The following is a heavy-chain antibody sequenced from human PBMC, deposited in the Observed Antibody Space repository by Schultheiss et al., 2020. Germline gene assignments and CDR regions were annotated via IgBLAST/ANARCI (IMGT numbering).Heavy chain of an antibody. CDR1: GFTFSSYG. CDR2: ISYDGSNK. D-gene: IGHD6-19*01. Sequence: GGSLRLSCAASGFTFSSYGMHWVRQAPGKGLEWVAVISYDGSNKYYADSVKGRFTISRDNSKNTLYLQMNSLRAEDTAVYYCARDGLRGSGRWNWFDPWGQGTLVTVSS. V-gene: IGHV3-30*03. CDR3: ARDGLRGSGRWNWFDP. J-gene: IGHJ5*02.